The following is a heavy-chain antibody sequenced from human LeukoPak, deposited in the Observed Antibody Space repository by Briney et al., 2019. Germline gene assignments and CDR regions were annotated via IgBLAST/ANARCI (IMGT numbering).Heavy chain of an antibody. CDR1: GGSLSSYY. CDR3: ARHGQWLNGYFDY. J-gene: IGHJ4*02. V-gene: IGHV4-59*08. Sequence: SETLSLTRTVSGGSLSSYYWSWIRQPPGEGLEWVGYIYYSGSTNYNPSLKSRVTISVDTSKNQFSLKLSSVTAADTAVYYCARHGQWLNGYFDYWGQGTLVTVSS. D-gene: IGHD6-19*01. CDR2: IYYSGST.